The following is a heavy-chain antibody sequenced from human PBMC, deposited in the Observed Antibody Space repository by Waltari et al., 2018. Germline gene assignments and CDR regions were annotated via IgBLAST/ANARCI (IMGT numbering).Heavy chain of an antibody. CDR1: GFTFSSYA. CDR3: AKDRITIFGVVPPFDY. CDR2: ISGSGGST. V-gene: IGHV3-23*04. D-gene: IGHD3-3*01. J-gene: IGHJ4*02. Sequence: EVQLVESGGGLVQPGGSLRLSCAASGFTFSSYAMSWVRQAPGKGLEWVSAISGSGGSTHYADSGKGRFTISRDNSKNTLYLQMNSLRAEDTAVYYCAKDRITIFGVVPPFDYWGQGTLVTVSS.